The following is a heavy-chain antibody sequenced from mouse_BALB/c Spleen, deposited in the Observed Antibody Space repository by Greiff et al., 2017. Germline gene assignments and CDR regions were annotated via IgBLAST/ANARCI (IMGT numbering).Heavy chain of an antibody. J-gene: IGHJ3*01. V-gene: IGHV14-1*02. Sequence: VQLQQSGAELVRPGALVKLSCKASGFNIKDYYMHWVKQRPEQGLEWIGWIDPENGNTIYDPKFQGKASITADTSSNTAYLQLSSLTSEDTAVYYCASELESRGFGAYWGQGTLVTVSA. CDR3: ASELESRGFGAY. D-gene: IGHD4-1*01. CDR1: GFNIKDYY. CDR2: IDPENGNT.